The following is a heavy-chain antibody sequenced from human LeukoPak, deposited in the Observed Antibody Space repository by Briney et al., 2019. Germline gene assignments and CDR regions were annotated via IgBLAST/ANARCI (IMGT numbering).Heavy chain of an antibody. CDR3: ARVQGLYCSSTSCSAIDY. CDR1: GYTFTGYY. Sequence: GASVKVSCKASGYTFTGYYMHWVRQAPGQGLEWMVWINPNSGGTNYAQKFQGRVTMTRDTSISTAYMELSRLRSDDTAVYYCARVQGLYCSSTSCSAIDYWGQGTLVTVSS. V-gene: IGHV1-2*02. CDR2: INPNSGGT. J-gene: IGHJ4*02. D-gene: IGHD2-2*01.